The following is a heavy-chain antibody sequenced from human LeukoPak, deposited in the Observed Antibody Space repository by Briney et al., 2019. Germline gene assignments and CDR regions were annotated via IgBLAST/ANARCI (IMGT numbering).Heavy chain of an antibody. CDR3: ARVVAAAGNNWFDP. V-gene: IGHV4-30-4*07. CDR1: GDSISSGGYS. D-gene: IGHD6-13*01. J-gene: IGHJ5*02. CDR2: IHDSGST. Sequence: PSGTLPLTCAVSGDSISSGGYSWSWIRQTPGKGLEWIAYIHDSGSTYNNPSLKSRLSISIDTSKNQFSLKLNSVTAADTAVYYCARVVAAAGNNWFDPWGQGTLVTVSS.